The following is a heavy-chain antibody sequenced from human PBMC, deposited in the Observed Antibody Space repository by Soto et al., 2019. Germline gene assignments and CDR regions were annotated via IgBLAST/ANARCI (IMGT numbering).Heavy chain of an antibody. V-gene: IGHV1-69*01. J-gene: IGHJ4*02. CDR2: IIPVFDRV. D-gene: IGHD3-22*01. Sequence: QEQLVQSGAEVKKSGSSVKVSCKDTGGLFSSYAVSWVRQAPGQGLEWMGGIIPVFDRVYYAQKFQGRVTITADESTNTASMELSSLRSEDTAMDYCARGGSGYVWFNEFWGQGTLVNVSS. CDR3: ARGGSGYVWFNEF. CDR1: GGLFSSYA.